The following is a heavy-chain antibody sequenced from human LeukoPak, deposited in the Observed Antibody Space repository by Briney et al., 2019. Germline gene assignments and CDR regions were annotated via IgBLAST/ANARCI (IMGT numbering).Heavy chain of an antibody. D-gene: IGHD2-15*01. V-gene: IGHV4-30-4*08. Sequence: SETLSLTCTVSGGSISSGDYYWSWIRQPPGKGLEWIGYIHYSGSTYYNPSLKSRVTISVDTSKNQFSLKLSSVTAADTAVYYCARAIYCSGGSCYLGKYYYYYMDVWGKGTTVTVSS. CDR1: GGSISSGDYY. J-gene: IGHJ6*03. CDR3: ARAIYCSGGSCYLGKYYYYYMDV. CDR2: IHYSGST.